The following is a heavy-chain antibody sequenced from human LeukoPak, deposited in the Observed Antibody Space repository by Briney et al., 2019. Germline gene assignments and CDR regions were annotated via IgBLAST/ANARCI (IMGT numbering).Heavy chain of an antibody. D-gene: IGHD6-19*01. CDR2: IYYSGST. J-gene: IGHJ4*02. Sequence: PSETLSLTCTVFGGSINSSGYYWGWIRQPPGKGLEWIGSIYYSGSTYYNPSLKSRVTISVDTSKNQFSLKLSSVTAADTAVYYCTQWHYHYFDYWGQGTLVTVSS. CDR1: GGSINSSGYY. CDR3: TQWHYHYFDY. V-gene: IGHV4-39*07.